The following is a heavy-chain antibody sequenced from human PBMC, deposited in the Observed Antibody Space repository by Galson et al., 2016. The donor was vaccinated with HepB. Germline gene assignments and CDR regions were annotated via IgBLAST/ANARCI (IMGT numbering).Heavy chain of an antibody. CDR2: ISSNSSSI. CDR1: GFTS. Sequence: SLRLSCAASGFTSWVRQAPGKGLEWVSSISSNSSSIYDADSVKGRFTISRDNSKNSLYLQMNSLRTEDTALYYCAKSFSGYDSLLGYWGQGTLVSVSS. D-gene: IGHD5-12*01. CDR3: AKSFSGYDSLLGY. J-gene: IGHJ4*02. V-gene: IGHV3-21*04.